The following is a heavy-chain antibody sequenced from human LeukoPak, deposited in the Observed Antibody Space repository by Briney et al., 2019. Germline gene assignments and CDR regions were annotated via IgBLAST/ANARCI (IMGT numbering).Heavy chain of an antibody. CDR1: GYTFIDYY. D-gene: IGHD3-22*01. Sequence: GASVKVSCKASGYTFIDYYIHWVRQAPGQGLEWMGRINPNSGGTNYAQKFQGRVTMTRDTSISTAYMELSRLRSDDTAVYYCATAYYYDSSGYYGCDYWGQGTLVTVSS. J-gene: IGHJ4*02. CDR2: INPNSGGT. CDR3: ATAYYYDSSGYYGCDY. V-gene: IGHV1-2*06.